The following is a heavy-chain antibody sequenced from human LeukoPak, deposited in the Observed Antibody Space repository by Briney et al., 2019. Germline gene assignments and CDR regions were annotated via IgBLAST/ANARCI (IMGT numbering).Heavy chain of an antibody. CDR3: ARVNNYCSGGSCLDY. CDR1: GGSINSGGYS. Sequence: SETLSLTCAVSGGSINSGGYSWSWIRQPPGKGLEWIGYIYHSGSTYYNPSLKSRVTISVDRSKNQFSLKLSSVTAADTAVYYCARVNNYCSGGSCLDYWGQGTLVTVSS. D-gene: IGHD2-15*01. J-gene: IGHJ4*02. CDR2: IYHSGST. V-gene: IGHV4-30-2*01.